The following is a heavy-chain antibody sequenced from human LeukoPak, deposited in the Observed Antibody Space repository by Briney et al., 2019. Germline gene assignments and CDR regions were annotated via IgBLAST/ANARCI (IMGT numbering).Heavy chain of an antibody. D-gene: IGHD3-22*01. CDR2: ISYDGSNK. J-gene: IGHJ4*02. Sequence: GRSLRLSCAASGFTFSSYGMHRVRQAPGKGLEWVAVISYDGSNKYYADSVKGRFTLSRENSKKTLYLQMNGLRAEDTAVYYCAKDHRYYDSSGYPRTDYFDSWGQGTLVTVSS. V-gene: IGHV3-30*18. CDR3: AKDHRYYDSSGYPRTDYFDS. CDR1: GFTFSSYG.